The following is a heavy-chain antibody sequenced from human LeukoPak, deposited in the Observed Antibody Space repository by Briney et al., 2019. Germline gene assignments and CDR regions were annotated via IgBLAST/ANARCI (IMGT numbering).Heavy chain of an antibody. CDR1: GFTFSSYW. V-gene: IGHV3-7*01. CDR2: IKQDGSEK. J-gene: IGHJ4*02. D-gene: IGHD1-26*01. CDR3: AKEGWELPYFDY. Sequence: GGSLRLSCAASGFTFSSYWMSWVRQAPGRGLEWVANIKQDGSEKYYVDSVKGRFTISRDNAKNSLYLQMNSLRAEDTAVYYCAKEGWELPYFDYWGQGTLVTVSS.